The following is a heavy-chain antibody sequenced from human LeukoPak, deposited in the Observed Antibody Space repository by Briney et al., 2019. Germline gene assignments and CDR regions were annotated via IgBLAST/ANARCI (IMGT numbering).Heavy chain of an antibody. CDR2: IYSGGST. D-gene: IGHD3-22*01. V-gene: IGHV3-66*01. CDR1: GFTVSSNY. Sequence: GGSLRLSCAASGFTVSSNYMSWVRQAPGRGLEWVSVIYSGGSTYYADSVKGRFTISRDNSKNTLYLQMGSLRAEDTAVYYCARSPSITMIVVGDAFDIWGQGTMVTVSS. CDR3: ARSPSITMIVVGDAFDI. J-gene: IGHJ3*02.